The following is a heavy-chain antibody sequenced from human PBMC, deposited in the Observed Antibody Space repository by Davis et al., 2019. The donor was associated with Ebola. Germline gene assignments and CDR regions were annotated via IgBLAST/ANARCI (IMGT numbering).Heavy chain of an antibody. V-gene: IGHV4-39*07. J-gene: IGHJ4*02. D-gene: IGHD2-8*01. CDR3: ARDSPYCTSGIYYDVFDY. CDR1: GGSISSSSYY. Sequence: MPSETLSLTCTVSGGSISSSSYYWGWIRQPPGKGLEWIGSIYYSGSSYYNPSLKSRVTISVDTSKYQFSLRLTSVTAADTAVYFCARDSPYCTSGIYYDVFDYWGQGSLVTVSS. CDR2: IYYSGSS.